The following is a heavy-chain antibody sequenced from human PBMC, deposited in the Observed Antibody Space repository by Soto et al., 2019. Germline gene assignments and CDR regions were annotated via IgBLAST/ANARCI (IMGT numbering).Heavy chain of an antibody. CDR3: ARDSPFWSGYLDY. J-gene: IGHJ4*02. D-gene: IGHD3-3*01. Sequence: GGSLRLSCAASGFTFSSYEMNWVRQAPGKGLEWVSYISSSGSTIYYADSVKGRFTISRDNTKNSLYLQMNSLRAEDTAVYYCARDSPFWSGYLDYWGQGTLVTVFS. V-gene: IGHV3-48*03. CDR1: GFTFSSYE. CDR2: ISSSGSTI.